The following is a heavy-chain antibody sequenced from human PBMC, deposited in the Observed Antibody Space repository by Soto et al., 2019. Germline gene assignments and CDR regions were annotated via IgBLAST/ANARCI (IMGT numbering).Heavy chain of an antibody. Sequence: QLQLQESGSGLVKPSQTLSLTCAVSGGSISSGGYSWSWIRQPPGKGLEWIGYIYHSGSTYYNPDIKSRVTLSEDRSKNQFSLKLSSVTAADTAVYDCAAGGGLPRYYWGQGTLVTVSS. CDR1: GGSISSGGYS. D-gene: IGHD5-12*01. J-gene: IGHJ4*02. V-gene: IGHV4-30-2*01. CDR2: IYHSGST. CDR3: AAGGGLPRYY.